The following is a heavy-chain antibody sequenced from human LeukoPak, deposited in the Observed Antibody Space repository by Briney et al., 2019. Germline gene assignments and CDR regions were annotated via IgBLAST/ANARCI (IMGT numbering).Heavy chain of an antibody. D-gene: IGHD6-13*01. J-gene: IGHJ4*02. CDR1: GGSISSYY. CDR3: ASAEPRGIIWYPY. Sequence: PSGTLSLTCTVSGGSISSYYWSWIRQPAGKGLEWIGEIYHSGSTNYNPSLKSRVTMSVDKSKNQFSLKLSSVTAADTAVYYCASAEPRGIIWYPYWGQGTLVTVSS. V-gene: IGHV4-4*07. CDR2: IYHSGST.